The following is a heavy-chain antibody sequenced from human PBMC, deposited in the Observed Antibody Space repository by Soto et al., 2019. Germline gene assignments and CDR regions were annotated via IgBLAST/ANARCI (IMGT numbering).Heavy chain of an antibody. Sequence: SVKVSCKASGGTFSSYAISWVRQAPGQGLEWMGGIIPIFGTANYAQKFQGRVTITADESTSTAYMELSSLRSEDTAVYYCARTVTPVEYYYYGMDVWGQGTTVTVSS. CDR2: IIPIFGTA. CDR3: ARTVTPVEYYYYGMDV. J-gene: IGHJ6*02. V-gene: IGHV1-69*13. CDR1: GGTFSSYA. D-gene: IGHD4-4*01.